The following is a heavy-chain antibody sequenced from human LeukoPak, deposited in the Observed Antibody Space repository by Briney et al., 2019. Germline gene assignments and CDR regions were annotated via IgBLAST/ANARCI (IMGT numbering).Heavy chain of an antibody. CDR1: GFTFNNYA. J-gene: IGHJ4*02. CDR3: AREKATIFFDY. D-gene: IGHD5-12*01. V-gene: IGHV3-43*02. Sequence: PGGSLRLSCAASGFTFNNYAMHWVRQAPGKGLEWVSLINEDGTSTYHADSVKGRFTISRDNSKNSLYLQMNSLRSEDAAIYYCAREKATIFFDYWGQGTLVTVSS. CDR2: INEDGTST.